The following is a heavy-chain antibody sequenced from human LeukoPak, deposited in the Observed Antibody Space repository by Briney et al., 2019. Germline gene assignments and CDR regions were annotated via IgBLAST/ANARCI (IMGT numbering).Heavy chain of an antibody. J-gene: IGHJ4*02. Sequence: SETLSPTCAVYGGSFSGYYWSWIRQPPGKGLEWIGEINHSGSTNYNPSLKSRVTISVDTSKNQFSLKLSSVTAADTAVYYCARQSLPHYFDYWGQGTLVTVSS. CDR1: GGSFSGYY. CDR2: INHSGST. CDR3: ARQSLPHYFDY. V-gene: IGHV4-34*01.